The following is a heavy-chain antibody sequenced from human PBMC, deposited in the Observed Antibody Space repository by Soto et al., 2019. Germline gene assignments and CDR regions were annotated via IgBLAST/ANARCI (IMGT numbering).Heavy chain of an antibody. CDR3: AADAYYGSGSSNYYYYGMDV. D-gene: IGHD3-10*01. J-gene: IGHJ6*02. CDR2: IVVGSGNT. CDR1: GYTFTSYG. V-gene: IGHV1-58*02. Sequence: GASVKVSCKASGYTFTSYGISWVRQAPGQGLEWMGWIVVGSGNTNYAQKFQERVTITRDMSTSTAYMELSSLRSEDTAVYYCAADAYYGSGSSNYYYYGMDVWGQGTTVTVSS.